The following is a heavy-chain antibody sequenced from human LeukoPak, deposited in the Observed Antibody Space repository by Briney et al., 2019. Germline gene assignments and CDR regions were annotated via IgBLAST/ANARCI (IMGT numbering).Heavy chain of an antibody. Sequence: SETLSLTCTVSGGSISSSYCSWIRQPPGKGLERIGCIYSSGSTNYNPSLKSRVTLSIDTSRNQFSLKLRSLSATDTAVYYCARFYGSGGYSFDYWGQGTLVTVSS. D-gene: IGHD3-10*01. CDR2: IYSSGST. J-gene: IGHJ4*02. V-gene: IGHV4-59*08. CDR3: ARFYGSGGYSFDY. CDR1: GGSISSSY.